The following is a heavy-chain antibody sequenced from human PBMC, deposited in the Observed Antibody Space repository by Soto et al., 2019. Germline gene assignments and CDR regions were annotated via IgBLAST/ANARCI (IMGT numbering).Heavy chain of an antibody. Sequence: PGGSLRLSCTASGLTFSTYAMSWVRQAPGKGLEWVSAIGGSGTGGRTYYADSVKGRFTISRDNSKNTVYLQMNSLRDDDTAVYYCAKSTGSLDRYNSDSYGMDVWGQSTTDTDS. CDR1: GLTFSTYA. J-gene: IGHJ6*01. CDR2: IGGSGTGGRT. CDR3: AKSTGSLDRYNSDSYGMDV. D-gene: IGHD5-12*01. V-gene: IGHV3-23*01.